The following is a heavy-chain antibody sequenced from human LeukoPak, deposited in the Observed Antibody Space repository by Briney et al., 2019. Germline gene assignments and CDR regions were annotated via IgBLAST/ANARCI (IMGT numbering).Heavy chain of an antibody. D-gene: IGHD2-21*02. CDR2: IYYSGST. Sequence: PSETLSLTCTVSGGSISSYYWSWIRQPPGKGLEWIGYIYYSGSTNYNPSLKSRVTISVDTSKNQFSLKLSSVTAADTAVYYCARYSQSTATFDYWGQGTLVTVS. CDR1: GGSISSYY. CDR3: ARYSQSTATFDY. J-gene: IGHJ4*02. V-gene: IGHV4-59*08.